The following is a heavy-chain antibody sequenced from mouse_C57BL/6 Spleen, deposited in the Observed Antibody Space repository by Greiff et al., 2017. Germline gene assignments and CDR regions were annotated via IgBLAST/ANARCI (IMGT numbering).Heavy chain of an antibody. Sequence: QVQLQQSGAELVKPGASVKLSCKASGYTFTSYWMQWVKQRPGQGLEWIGEIDPSDSYTNYNQKFKGKATLTVDPSSSTAYMQLISLTSEDSAVYYCARRYDGSWYLDVWGTGTTVTVSS. J-gene: IGHJ1*03. V-gene: IGHV1-50*01. CDR1: GYTFTSYW. CDR3: ARRYDGSWYLDV. D-gene: IGHD1-1*01. CDR2: IDPSDSYT.